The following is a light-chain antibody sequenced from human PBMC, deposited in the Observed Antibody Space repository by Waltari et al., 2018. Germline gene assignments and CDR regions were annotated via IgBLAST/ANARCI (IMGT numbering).Light chain of an antibody. V-gene: IGKV1-5*03. CDR3: QQYRINPWT. CDR1: ESVNSW. J-gene: IGKJ1*01. Sequence: DIQMTQSPSTLSAFVGARVTITCRASESVNSWLAWYQEKPGKAPKLLIQKASNLETGIPSRFSGSGSGTEFTLTISSLQADDFATYYCQQYRINPWTFGQGTKVEV. CDR2: KAS.